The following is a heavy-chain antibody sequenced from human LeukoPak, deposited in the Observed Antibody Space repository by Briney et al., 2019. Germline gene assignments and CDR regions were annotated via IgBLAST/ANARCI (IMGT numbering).Heavy chain of an antibody. CDR1: GGTFSSYA. CDR3: ARLAAAAPGFDY. V-gene: IGHV1-69*05. CDR2: IIPIFGTA. Sequence: SVKVSCKASGGTFSSYAISWVRQAPGQGREWMGRIIPIFGTANYAQKFQGRVTITTDESTSTAYMELSSLRSEDTAVYYCARLAAAAPGFDYWGQETLVTVSS. J-gene: IGHJ4*02. D-gene: IGHD6-13*01.